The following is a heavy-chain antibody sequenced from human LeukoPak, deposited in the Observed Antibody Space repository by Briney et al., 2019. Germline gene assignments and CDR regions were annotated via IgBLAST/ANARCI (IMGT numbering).Heavy chain of an antibody. D-gene: IGHD6-6*01. CDR3: ARDGPKRYSSSSRGYFDY. CDR2: ISAYNGNT. Sequence: GASVKVSCKASGYTFTSYGISWVRQAPGQGLEWMGWISAYNGNTNYAQKLQGRVTMTTDTSTSTAYMELRSLRSDDTAVYYCARDGPKRYSSSSRGYFDYWGQGTPVTVSS. J-gene: IGHJ4*02. CDR1: GYTFTSYG. V-gene: IGHV1-18*01.